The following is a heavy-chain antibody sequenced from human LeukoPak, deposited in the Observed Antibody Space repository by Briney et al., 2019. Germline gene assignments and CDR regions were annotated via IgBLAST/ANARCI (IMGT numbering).Heavy chain of an antibody. J-gene: IGHJ4*02. D-gene: IGHD3-22*01. Sequence: ASVKVSCKASGYTFTGYYMHWVRQAPGQGLEWMGWMNPNSGGTNYAQKFQGRITMTRDTYINTAYMELSRLRSDDTAVYYCGRDRNYQDSSGRPGYWGQGTLVTVPS. CDR1: GYTFTGYY. V-gene: IGHV1-2*02. CDR3: GRDRNYQDSSGRPGY. CDR2: MNPNSGGT.